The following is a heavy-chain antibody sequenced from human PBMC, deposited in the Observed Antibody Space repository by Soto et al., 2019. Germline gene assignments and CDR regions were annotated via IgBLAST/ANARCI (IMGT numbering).Heavy chain of an antibody. D-gene: IGHD6-6*01. V-gene: IGHV3-30*18. CDR3: AKESYSSSSYYSGMDV. CDR2: ISYDGSNK. CDR1: GFTFSSYG. Sequence: QVQLVESGGGVVQPGRSLRLSCAASGFTFSSYGMHWVRQAPGEGLEWVAVISYDGSNKYYADSVKGRFTVSRDNSKNTLFLQLNSLRGEDTAVYYCAKESYSSSSYYSGMDVWGQGTTVTVSS. J-gene: IGHJ6*02.